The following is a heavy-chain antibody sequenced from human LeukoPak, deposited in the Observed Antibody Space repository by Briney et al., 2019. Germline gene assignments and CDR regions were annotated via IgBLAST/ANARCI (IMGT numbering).Heavy chain of an antibody. CDR3: ARGAGTTVYYMDV. D-gene: IGHD1-7*01. Sequence: QSGGSLRLSCAASGFTFSGYAMHWVRQAPGKGLEWVAVISSDGSNKYYADSVKGQFAISRDNSNNTLYLQMNSLRPEDTAVYYCARGAGTTVYYMDVWGKGTTVTVSS. V-gene: IGHV3-30*01. CDR1: GFTFSGYA. J-gene: IGHJ6*03. CDR2: ISSDGSNK.